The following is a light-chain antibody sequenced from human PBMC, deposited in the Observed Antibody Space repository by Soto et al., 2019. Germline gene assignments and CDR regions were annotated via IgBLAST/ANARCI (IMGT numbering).Light chain of an antibody. CDR3: QQYGNPPWT. Sequence: EIVLTQSPGTLSLSPGERATLSCRASQTVNSRSLAWLQQKPGQAPRLLIYVASNRANGIPDRFSGSGSGTDFTLTISRLEAEDVAVYHCQQYGNPPWTFGLGTKVEIK. CDR1: QTVNSRS. CDR2: VAS. V-gene: IGKV3-20*01. J-gene: IGKJ1*01.